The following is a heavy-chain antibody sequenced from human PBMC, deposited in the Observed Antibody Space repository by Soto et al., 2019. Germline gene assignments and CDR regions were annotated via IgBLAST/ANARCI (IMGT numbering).Heavy chain of an antibody. D-gene: IGHD2-15*01. CDR1: GGTFSSYT. J-gene: IGHJ6*03. V-gene: IGHV1-69*04. Sequence: GASVKVSCKASGGTFSSYTISWVRQAPGRGLEWMGRIIPILGIANYAQKFQGRVTITADKSTSTAYMELSSLRSEDTAVYYCARDLRGYCSGGSCYSAYYYYYMDVWGKGTTVTVSS. CDR3: ARDLRGYCSGGSCYSAYYYYYMDV. CDR2: IIPILGIA.